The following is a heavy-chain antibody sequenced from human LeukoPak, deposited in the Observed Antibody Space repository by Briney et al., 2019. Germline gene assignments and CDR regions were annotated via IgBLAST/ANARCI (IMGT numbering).Heavy chain of an antibody. CDR1: GFTFSSYW. Sequence: GGSLRLSCAASGFTFSSYWMSWVRQAPGKGLEWVANIKQDGSEKYYVDSVKGRFTISRDNAKNSLYLQMNSLRAEDTAVYYCARGFRGNVQLELYYWGRGTLVTVSS. V-gene: IGHV3-7*01. D-gene: IGHD1-1*01. CDR2: IKQDGSEK. CDR3: ARGFRGNVQLELYY. J-gene: IGHJ4*02.